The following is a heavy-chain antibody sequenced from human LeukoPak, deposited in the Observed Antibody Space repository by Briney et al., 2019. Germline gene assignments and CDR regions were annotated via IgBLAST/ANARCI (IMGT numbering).Heavy chain of an antibody. D-gene: IGHD5-12*01. Sequence: SETLSLTCTVSGYSISSGYYWGWIRQPPGKGLGWIGSIYHSGRTFYNPSLKSRVTISVDTSKNQFSLKLTSVTAADTAVYYCAVAGSGYYYYYMDVWGKGTTVTVSS. V-gene: IGHV4-38-2*02. J-gene: IGHJ6*03. CDR3: AVAGSGYYYYYMDV. CDR1: GYSISSGYY. CDR2: IYHSGRT.